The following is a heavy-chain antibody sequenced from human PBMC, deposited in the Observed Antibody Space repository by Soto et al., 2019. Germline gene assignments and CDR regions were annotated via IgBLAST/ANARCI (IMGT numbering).Heavy chain of an antibody. CDR2: VSHDGRNT. Sequence: VQLVESGGGVVQPGRSLRLSCAASGFTFSDYAMHWVRQAPGKGLEWVAVVSHDGRNTHYADSVKGRFTISRDSSKNTGSLEMNSLSAEDTAVYYCAKGGRQWLVTSDFNYWGQGALVTVSS. CDR3: AKGGRQWLVTSDFNY. D-gene: IGHD6-19*01. V-gene: IGHV3-30*18. CDR1: GFTFSDYA. J-gene: IGHJ4*02.